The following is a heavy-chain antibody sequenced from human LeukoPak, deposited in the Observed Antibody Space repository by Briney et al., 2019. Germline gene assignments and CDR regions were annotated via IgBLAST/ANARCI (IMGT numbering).Heavy chain of an antibody. Sequence: PGGSLRLSCAASGFTFDDYAMHWVRQAPGKGLEWVSGISWNSGTIGYADSVKGRFTISRDNAKNSLYLQMRSLTPEDTALYYCAKDTSAGWYYFDYWGQGTLLTVSS. CDR3: AKDTSAGWYYFDY. CDR2: ISWNSGTI. D-gene: IGHD6-19*01. J-gene: IGHJ4*02. V-gene: IGHV3-9*01. CDR1: GFTFDDYA.